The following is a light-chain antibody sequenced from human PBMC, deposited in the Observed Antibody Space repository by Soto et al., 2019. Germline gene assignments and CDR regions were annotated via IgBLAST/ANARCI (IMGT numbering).Light chain of an antibody. Sequence: QSVRTQPPSASGTPGQRVTISCSGSSSNIGTDDVFWYLQFPGTAPKLLIYKNNQRPSGVSDRFSGSKSGTSASLAIGGLRSEDEADYYCAAWDATLSGYVFGTGTKVTV. CDR2: KNN. CDR1: SSNIGTDD. V-gene: IGLV1-47*01. J-gene: IGLJ1*01. CDR3: AAWDATLSGYV.